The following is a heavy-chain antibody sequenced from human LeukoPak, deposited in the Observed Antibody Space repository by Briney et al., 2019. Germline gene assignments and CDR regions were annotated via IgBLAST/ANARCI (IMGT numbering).Heavy chain of an antibody. CDR3: ARASGGDCYEPVDY. D-gene: IGHD2-21*02. J-gene: IGHJ4*02. CDR2: ISYDGSNK. V-gene: IGHV3-30-3*01. Sequence: GGSLRLSCAASGFTFCSYAMHWVRQAPGEGLEWVAVISYDGSNKYYADSVKGRFTISRDNSKNTLYLQMNSLRAEDTVVYYCARASGGDCYEPVDYWGQGTLVTVSS. CDR1: GFTFCSYA.